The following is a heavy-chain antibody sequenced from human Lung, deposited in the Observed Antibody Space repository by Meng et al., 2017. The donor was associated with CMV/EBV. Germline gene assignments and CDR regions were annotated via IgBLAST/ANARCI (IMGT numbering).Heavy chain of an antibody. CDR1: GFTFSSYS. J-gene: IGHJ4*02. CDR2: ISSSSSYI. CDR3: ARAPRDSSGYYYPDY. Sequence: GGSLRLSCAASGFTFSSYSMNWVRRAPGKGLEWVSSISSSSSYIYYADSVKGRFTISRDNAKNSLYLQMNSLRAEDTAVYYCARAPRDSSGYYYPDYWGQGTLVTVSS. V-gene: IGHV3-21*01. D-gene: IGHD3-22*01.